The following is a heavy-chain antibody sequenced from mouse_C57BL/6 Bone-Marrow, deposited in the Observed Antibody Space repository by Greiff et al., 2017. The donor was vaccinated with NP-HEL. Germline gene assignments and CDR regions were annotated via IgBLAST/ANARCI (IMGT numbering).Heavy chain of an antibody. Sequence: EVQGVESEGGLVQPGSSMKLSCTASGFTFSDYSMAWVRQVPEKGLEWVANINYDGSSTYYLDSLKSRFIFSRDNAKTILYLQMSSLKSEDTATYYCAREGGLRRRTYAMDYWGQGTSVTVSS. CDR1: GFTFSDYS. D-gene: IGHD2-4*01. J-gene: IGHJ4*01. CDR2: INYDGSST. CDR3: AREGGLRRRTYAMDY. V-gene: IGHV5-16*01.